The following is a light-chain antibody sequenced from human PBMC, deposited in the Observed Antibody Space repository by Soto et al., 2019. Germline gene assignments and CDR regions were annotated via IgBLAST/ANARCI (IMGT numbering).Light chain of an antibody. CDR2: GAS. J-gene: IGKJ4*01. CDR1: QSISSN. V-gene: IGKV3D-15*01. Sequence: EIVMTQSAATVSVSPGERATLSCRASQSISSNLAWYQQKPGQAPRLLIYGASTRATGIPARFSGSGSGTEFTLTISSLQSADFAVYYCQQYNVWPQTFCGGTKVEFK. CDR3: QQYNVWPQT.